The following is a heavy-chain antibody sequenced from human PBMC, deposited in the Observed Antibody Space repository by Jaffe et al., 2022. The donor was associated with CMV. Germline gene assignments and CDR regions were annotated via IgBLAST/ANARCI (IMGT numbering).Heavy chain of an antibody. CDR2: ISYDGSNK. D-gene: IGHD4-17*01. J-gene: IGHJ6*02. V-gene: IGHV3-30*18. Sequence: QVQLVESGGGVVQPGRSLRLSCAASGFTFSSYGMHWVRQAPGKGLEWVAVISYDGSNKYYADSVKGRFTISRDNSKNTLYLQMNSLRAEDTAVYYCAKDHLGDYYYGMDVWGQGTTVTVSS. CDR3: AKDHLGDYYYGMDV. CDR1: GFTFSSYG.